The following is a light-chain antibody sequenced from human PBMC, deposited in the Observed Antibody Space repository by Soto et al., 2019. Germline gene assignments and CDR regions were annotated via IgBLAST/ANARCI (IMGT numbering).Light chain of an antibody. CDR1: ESSSSNF. J-gene: IGKJ2*01. CDR3: QQYGTATLYT. Sequence: IGLTQTPGTLSLSPGERATLSCRLSESSSSNFLAWYQQKPGQAPRLLIYGASNRATGIPDRFSGSGSGTEFTLTIGRLEPEDFAVYYCQQYGTATLYTFGQGTKLEIK. CDR2: GAS. V-gene: IGKV3-20*01.